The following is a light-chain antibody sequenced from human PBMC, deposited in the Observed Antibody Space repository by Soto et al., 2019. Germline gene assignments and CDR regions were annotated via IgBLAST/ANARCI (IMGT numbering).Light chain of an antibody. CDR1: QSVLYSSNNKNY. Sequence: DIVMTQSPDSLAVSLGERATINCKSSQSVLYSSNNKNYLAWYQQKPGQPPKLLIYWASTRESGVPDRFSGSGSGTDFTLTISSLQPDDFATYYCQQYSSYSPRTFGQGTKVEIK. CDR3: QQYSSYSPRT. V-gene: IGKV4-1*01. CDR2: WAS. J-gene: IGKJ1*01.